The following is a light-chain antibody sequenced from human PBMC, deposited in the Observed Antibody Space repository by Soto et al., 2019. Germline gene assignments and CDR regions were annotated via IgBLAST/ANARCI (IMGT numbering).Light chain of an antibody. V-gene: IGKV3-20*01. Sequence: EIVLTQSPGTLSLSPGERATLSCRASQNISPSYLAWYQQKPGQPPRLLIYGASTRATGIPDRFSGSGSATDFTLTVSRLEPEDFGVYYCQQYTTSPSLTFGQGTRLEIK. J-gene: IGKJ5*01. CDR2: GAS. CDR1: QNISPSY. CDR3: QQYTTSPSLT.